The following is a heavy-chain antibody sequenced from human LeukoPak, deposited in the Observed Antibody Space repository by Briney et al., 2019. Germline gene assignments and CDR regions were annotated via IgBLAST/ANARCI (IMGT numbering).Heavy chain of an antibody. Sequence: SQTLSLTCTVSGGSISSGDYYWSWIRQPPGKGLEWIGYIYYSGSTYYNPSLKSRVTISLDTSKNRFSLKLSSVTAADTAVYFRATHNSGYDSGNDAFDIWGQGTMVTVSS. CDR1: GGSISSGDYY. CDR2: IYYSGST. V-gene: IGHV4-30-4*08. J-gene: IGHJ3*02. CDR3: ATHNSGYDSGNDAFDI. D-gene: IGHD3-22*01.